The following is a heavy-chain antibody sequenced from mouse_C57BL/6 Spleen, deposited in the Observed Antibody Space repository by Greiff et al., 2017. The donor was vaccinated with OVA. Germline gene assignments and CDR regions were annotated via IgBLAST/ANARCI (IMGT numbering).Heavy chain of an antibody. D-gene: IGHD2-1*01. J-gene: IGHJ2*01. V-gene: IGHV14-1*01. CDR1: GFNIKDYY. Sequence: EVQLQESGAELVRPGASVKLSCTASGFNIKDYYMHWVKQRPEQGLEWIGRIDPEDGDTEYAPKFQGKATMTADTSSNPAYLQLISLTSEDTAVYYCTTSPMYWGKGTTLTVSS. CDR2: IDPEDGDT. CDR3: TTSPMY.